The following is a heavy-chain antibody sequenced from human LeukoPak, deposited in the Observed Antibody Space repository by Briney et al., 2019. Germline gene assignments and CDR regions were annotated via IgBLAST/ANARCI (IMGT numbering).Heavy chain of an antibody. Sequence: PGRSLRLSCAASGFTFDDYAMHWVRQAPGKGLEWVSGISWNSGSIGYADSVKGRFTISRDNAKNSLYLQMNSLRAEDTALYYCAKDSNNWNAGILGYWGQGTLVTVSS. D-gene: IGHD1-20*01. V-gene: IGHV3-9*01. CDR1: GFTFDDYA. J-gene: IGHJ4*02. CDR3: AKDSNNWNAGILGY. CDR2: ISWNSGSI.